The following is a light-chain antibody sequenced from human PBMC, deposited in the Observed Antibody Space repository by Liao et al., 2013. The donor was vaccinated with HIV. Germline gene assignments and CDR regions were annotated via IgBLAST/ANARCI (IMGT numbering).Light chain of an antibody. CDR2: SDT. J-gene: IGLJ3*02. Sequence: SYVLTQPPSVSVAPGNTASITCGGNNIGTKSVHWYQLKPGQAPVLVIYSDTIRPAGIPERFSASKSGSTATLTITSVEAGDEADYYCQVWDRVSDHAVFGGGTKLTVL. CDR1: NIGTKS. V-gene: IGLV3-21*04. CDR3: QVWDRVSDHAV.